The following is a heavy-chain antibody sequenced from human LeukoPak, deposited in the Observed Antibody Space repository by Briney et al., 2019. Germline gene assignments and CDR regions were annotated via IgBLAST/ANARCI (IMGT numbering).Heavy chain of an antibody. CDR1: GFTFSSYW. CDR2: IKQDGSEK. CDR3: ARGPEYYDILTRYYNAHNCCDP. V-gene: IGHV3-7*03. D-gene: IGHD3-9*01. J-gene: IGHJ5*02. Sequence: GGSLRLSCAASGFTFSSYWMSWVRQAPGKGLEWVANIKQDGSEKYYVDSVKGRFTISRDNAKNSLYLQMNSLRAEDTAVYYCARGPEYYDILTRYYNAHNCCDPWGQGTLVVVSS.